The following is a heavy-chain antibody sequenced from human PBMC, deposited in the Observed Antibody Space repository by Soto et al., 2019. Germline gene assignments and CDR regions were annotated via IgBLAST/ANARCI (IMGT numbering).Heavy chain of an antibody. J-gene: IGHJ5*02. D-gene: IGHD3-3*01. CDR2: IVPMFGTA. CDR1: GGTFGNSA. V-gene: IGHV1-69*12. Sequence: QVQLVQSGAEVKKPGSSVNVSCKTSGGTFGNSAVTWVRQAPGQGLEWLGGIVPMFGTANYAQKFQGRVTITADESTIXAYMELSSLNTDDTAVYYCARDGDPQSAFWSGPLGGGRFDPWGQGTLVTVSS. CDR3: ARDGDPQSAFWSGPLGGGRFDP.